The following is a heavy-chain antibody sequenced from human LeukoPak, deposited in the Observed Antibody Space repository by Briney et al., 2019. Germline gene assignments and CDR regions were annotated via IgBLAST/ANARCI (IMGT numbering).Heavy chain of an antibody. V-gene: IGHV4-59*01. Sequence: SETLSLTCTVSGGSISSYYWSWIRQPPGKGLEWTGYIYYSGSTNYNPSLKSRVTISVDTSKNQFSLKLSSVTAADTAVYYCARVYDSSGYYAYWYFDLWGRGTLVTVSS. J-gene: IGHJ2*01. CDR3: ARVYDSSGYYAYWYFDL. CDR1: GGSISSYY. D-gene: IGHD3-22*01. CDR2: IYYSGST.